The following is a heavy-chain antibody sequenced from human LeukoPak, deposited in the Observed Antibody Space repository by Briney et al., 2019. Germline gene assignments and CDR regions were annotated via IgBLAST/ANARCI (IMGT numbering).Heavy chain of an antibody. V-gene: IGHV4-39*01. Sequence: SETLSLTCTVSGGSISNSSYYWGWIRQPPGKGLEWIGSIYYTGSTYYNPSLKSRVTISIDTPKNQFSLKLSSVTAADTDVYYCARYYMVRGVSDVNWFDPWGQGTLVTVSS. CDR3: ARYYMVRGVSDVNWFDP. D-gene: IGHD3-10*01. CDR2: IYYTGST. CDR1: GGSISNSSYY. J-gene: IGHJ5*02.